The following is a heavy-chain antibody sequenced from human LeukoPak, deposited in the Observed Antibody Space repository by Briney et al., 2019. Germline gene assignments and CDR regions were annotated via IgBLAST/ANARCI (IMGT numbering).Heavy chain of an antibody. CDR3: ARSASPLGYYYGRDV. Sequence: GGSLRLSCSASGFIFRNYVMHWVRQAPGKGLEYVSGIGGNGDITYYADPVKGGFILSRDNSKNTLYLQMGSLRGEDMAVYYCARSASPLGYYYGRDVWGQGTTVTVSS. J-gene: IGHJ6*02. V-gene: IGHV3-64*02. CDR1: GFIFRNYV. CDR2: IGGNGDIT. D-gene: IGHD2-2*01.